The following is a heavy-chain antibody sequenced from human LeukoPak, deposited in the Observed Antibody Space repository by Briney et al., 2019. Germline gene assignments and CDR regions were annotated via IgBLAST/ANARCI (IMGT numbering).Heavy chain of an antibody. D-gene: IGHD2-15*01. CDR1: GGSFSGDY. Sequence: SETLSLTCAVYGGSFSGDYWSWIRQPPGKALEWTGEINHSGSTNYNPSLKSRVTISVDTSKNQFSLKLSSVTAADTAVYYCARVGCSGGSCYSGFDYWGQGTLVTVSS. J-gene: IGHJ4*02. V-gene: IGHV4-34*01. CDR3: ARVGCSGGSCYSGFDY. CDR2: INHSGST.